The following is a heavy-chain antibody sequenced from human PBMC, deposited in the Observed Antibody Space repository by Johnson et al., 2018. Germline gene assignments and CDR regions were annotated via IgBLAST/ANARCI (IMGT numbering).Heavy chain of an antibody. Sequence: VQLQESGGGVVQPGGSLRLSCEASGFTFSSFWMHWVRQAPGEGPVWVSRINGDGSSTSYADSVKGRFTISRDNAKNTLYLQMNSLRAEDTAVYYCASLNPDNWGQGTLVTVSS. CDR1: GFTFSSFW. J-gene: IGHJ4*02. CDR2: INGDGSST. CDR3: ASLNPDN. V-gene: IGHV3-74*01.